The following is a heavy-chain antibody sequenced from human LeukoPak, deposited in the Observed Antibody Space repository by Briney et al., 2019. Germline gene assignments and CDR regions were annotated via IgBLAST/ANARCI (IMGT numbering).Heavy chain of an antibody. CDR3: ARAVHYYDRLDY. D-gene: IGHD3-22*01. J-gene: IGHJ4*02. Sequence: SETLSLTCTVSGGSISSYYWSWIRQPPGKGLEWIGYIYYSGSTNYNPSLKSRVTISVDTSKNQFSLKLSSVTAADTAVYYCARAVHYYDRLDYWGQGTLVTVSS. V-gene: IGHV4-59*01. CDR2: IYYSGST. CDR1: GGSISSYY.